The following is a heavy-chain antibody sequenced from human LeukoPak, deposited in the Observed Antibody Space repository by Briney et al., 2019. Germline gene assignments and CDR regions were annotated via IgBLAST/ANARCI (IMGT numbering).Heavy chain of an antibody. Sequence: SETLSLTCAVYGGSFSGYYWSWIRQPPGKGLEWIGEINHSGSTNYNPSLKSRVTISVDTSKNQFSLKLSSVTAADTAVYYCAKGSYYCSDSCPQYYYYMDVWGKGTTVIVSS. CDR3: AKGSYYCSDSCPQYYYYMDV. CDR2: INHSGST. J-gene: IGHJ6*03. D-gene: IGHD2-15*01. V-gene: IGHV4-34*01. CDR1: GGSFSGYY.